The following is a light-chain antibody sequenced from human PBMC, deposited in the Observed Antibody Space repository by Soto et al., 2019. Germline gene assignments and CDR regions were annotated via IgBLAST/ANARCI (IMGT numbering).Light chain of an antibody. CDR3: QQRSNWPRT. CDR2: DDS. Sequence: ELVLTQSPATLSLSPGERATLSCRASQSVSSYLAWYQQKPGQAPRLLIYDDSNRATGIPARFSGSGSGTDFTLTISSLQPEDFAVYYCQQRSNWPRTFGQGTKV. V-gene: IGKV3-11*01. CDR1: QSVSSY. J-gene: IGKJ1*01.